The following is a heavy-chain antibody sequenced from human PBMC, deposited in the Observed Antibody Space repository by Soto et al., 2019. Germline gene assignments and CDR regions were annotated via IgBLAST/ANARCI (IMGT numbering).Heavy chain of an antibody. J-gene: IGHJ3*02. V-gene: IGHV3-21*01. D-gene: IGHD3-3*01. CDR3: ARDRNDFWSGYYGGAFDI. CDR2: ISSSSSYI. Sequence: GGSLRLSCAASGFTFSSYSMNWVRQAPGKGLEWVSSISSSSSYIYYADSVKGRFTISRDNAKNSLYLQMNSLRAEDTAVYYCARDRNDFWSGYYGGAFDIWGQGTMVTVSS. CDR1: GFTFSSYS.